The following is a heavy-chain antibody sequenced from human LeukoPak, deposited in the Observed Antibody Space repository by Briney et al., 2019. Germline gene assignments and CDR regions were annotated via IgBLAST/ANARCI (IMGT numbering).Heavy chain of an antibody. D-gene: IGHD1-26*01. Sequence: PSETLSLTCTVSGGSISSGNYYWSWIRQPAGKGLEWIGRIYASGSTNYNPSLNSRVTMSLDTSKNQFSLKLSSVTAADTVVYYYAREHSGSYLTFDYWGQGTLVTVSS. V-gene: IGHV4-61*02. J-gene: IGHJ4*02. CDR1: GGSISSGNYY. CDR2: IYASGST. CDR3: AREHSGSYLTFDY.